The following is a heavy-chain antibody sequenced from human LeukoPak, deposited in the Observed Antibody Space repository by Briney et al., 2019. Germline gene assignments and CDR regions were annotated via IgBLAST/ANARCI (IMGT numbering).Heavy chain of an antibody. CDR2: INPNSGGT. CDR3: ARDLAEAAAGYYYYGMDV. V-gene: IGHV1-2*02. Sequence: ASVKVSCKASGYTFTGYYMHWVRQAPGQGLEWMGLINPNSGGTNYAQKFQGRVTMTRDTSISTAYMELSRLRSDDTAVYYCARDLAEAAAGYYYYGMDVWGQGTTVTVSS. D-gene: IGHD6-13*01. CDR1: GYTFTGYY. J-gene: IGHJ6*02.